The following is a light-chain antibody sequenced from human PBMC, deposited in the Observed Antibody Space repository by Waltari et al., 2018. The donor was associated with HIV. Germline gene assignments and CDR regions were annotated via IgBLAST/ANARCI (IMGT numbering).Light chain of an antibody. CDR1: QSVSSDY. CDR3: QQYGSSSYT. CDR2: GAA. Sequence: EIVLTQSPATLSLSPGERATLPCRASQSVSSDYLAWYQQKPGQAPRLLIYGAASRATGIPDRFSGSGSGTDFTLTITRLEPEDFAVYYCQQYGSSSYTFGQGTKLEIK. J-gene: IGKJ2*01. V-gene: IGKV3-20*01.